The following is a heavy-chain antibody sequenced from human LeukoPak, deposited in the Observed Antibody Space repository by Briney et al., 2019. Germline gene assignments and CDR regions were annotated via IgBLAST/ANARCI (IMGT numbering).Heavy chain of an antibody. J-gene: IGHJ3*02. V-gene: IGHV4-4*07. CDR1: GGSISSYY. CDR2: IYTSGST. D-gene: IGHD3-22*01. CDR3: ACKIVPQESKDAFDI. Sequence: TSETLSLTCTVSGGSISSYYWSWIRQPAGKGLEWIGRIYTSGSTNYNPSLKSRVTMSVDTSKNQFSLKLSTVTAADTAVYYCACKIVPQESKDAFDIWGQGTMVTVSS.